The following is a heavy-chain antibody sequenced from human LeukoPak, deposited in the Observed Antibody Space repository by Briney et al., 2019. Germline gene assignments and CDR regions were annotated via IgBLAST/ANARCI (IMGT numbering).Heavy chain of an antibody. Sequence: SGTLYLTCAVSGGSISSSNWWTWVRQSPGKGLEWIGEIYHSGSTNHNPSLKSRVTISVDKSKNQFSLKLTSVTAADTAVYYCARVVYYGSGNYFDYWGQGTLVTVSS. CDR3: ARVVYYGSGNYFDY. V-gene: IGHV4-4*02. J-gene: IGHJ4*02. D-gene: IGHD3-10*01. CDR1: GGSISSSNW. CDR2: IYHSGST.